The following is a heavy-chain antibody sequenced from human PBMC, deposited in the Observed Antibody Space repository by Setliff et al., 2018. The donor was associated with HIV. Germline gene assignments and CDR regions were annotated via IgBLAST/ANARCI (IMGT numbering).Heavy chain of an antibody. D-gene: IGHD3-3*01. CDR2: INPSGGSS. CDR1: GYTFTSYY. Sequence: ASVKVSYKASGYTFTSYYMNWVRQAPGQGLEWMGIINPSGGSSTYAQKFQGRVAMTRDTSTSTVYMELSSLRSEDTAVYYCARDRVRITIFGANDASDIWGQGTMVTVSS. V-gene: IGHV1-46*01. J-gene: IGHJ3*02. CDR3: ARDRVRITIFGANDASDI.